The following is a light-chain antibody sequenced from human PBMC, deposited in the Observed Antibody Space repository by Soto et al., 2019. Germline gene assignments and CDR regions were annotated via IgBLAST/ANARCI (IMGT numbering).Light chain of an antibody. V-gene: IGKV3-20*01. CDR1: QSVSNNY. J-gene: IGKJ5*01. CDR3: QQYGSSGT. CDR2: GAS. Sequence: EIVLTQSPGTLSLSPGEIATLSCRASQSVSNNYLAWYQQKPGQAPRLLIYGASNRATGIPDRFSGSGSGTDFTLTISRLEPEDFAVYYCQQYGSSGTLGQGTRLEIK.